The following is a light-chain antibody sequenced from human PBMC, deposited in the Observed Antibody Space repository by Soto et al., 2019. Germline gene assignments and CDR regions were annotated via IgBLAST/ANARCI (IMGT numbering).Light chain of an antibody. CDR3: QQRDTWPPFT. V-gene: IGKV3-11*01. CDR2: DAS. CDR1: RNIRNN. Sequence: EIVLTQSPAPLSLSPGERATLSCRASRNIRNNLAWYQHKFGEAPRLLLSDASNRATGVPVRFSGSGSGTDFTLTISSLEPEDFAVYYCQQRDTWPPFTFGPGTKVEIK. J-gene: IGKJ3*01.